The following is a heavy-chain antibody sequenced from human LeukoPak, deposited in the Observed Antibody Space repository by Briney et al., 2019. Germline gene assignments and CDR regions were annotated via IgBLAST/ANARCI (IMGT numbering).Heavy chain of an antibody. Sequence: PGGSLRLSCAASGFTFSSYAMSWVRQAPGKGLEWVSAISGSGDYTNYADSVEGRFTISRDNFKNTLYLRMNSLRAEDTAVYYCANRAGYSGGWYFDSWGQGTLVTVSS. D-gene: IGHD6-19*01. CDR2: ISGSGDYT. J-gene: IGHJ4*02. V-gene: IGHV3-23*01. CDR1: GFTFSSYA. CDR3: ANRAGYSGGWYFDS.